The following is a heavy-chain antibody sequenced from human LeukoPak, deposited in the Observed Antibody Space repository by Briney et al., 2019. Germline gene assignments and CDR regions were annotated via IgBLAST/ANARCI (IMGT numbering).Heavy chain of an antibody. V-gene: IGHV1-69*13. Sequence: GASVKVSCKASGGTFSSYAISWVRQAPGQGLEWMGGIIPIFGTANYAQKFQGRVTITADESTSTAYMELSSLRSEDTAVYYCARDWGYDFWSGYRDYYYYGMDVWGQGTTVTVSS. CDR3: ARDWGYDFWSGYRDYYYYGMDV. CDR1: GGTFSSYA. CDR2: IIPIFGTA. J-gene: IGHJ6*02. D-gene: IGHD3-3*01.